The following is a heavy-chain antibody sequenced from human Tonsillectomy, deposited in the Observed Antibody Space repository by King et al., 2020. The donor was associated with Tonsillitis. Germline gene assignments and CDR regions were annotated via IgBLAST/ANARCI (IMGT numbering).Heavy chain of an antibody. CDR2: ISSSSSYT. V-gene: IGHV3-11*05. CDR3: ARDLLYDSSAYGHYFYYYMDV. CDR1: GFTFSDYY. D-gene: IGHD3-22*01. J-gene: IGHJ6*03. Sequence: VQLVESGGGLVKPGGSLRLSCAASGFTFSDYYMSWIRQAPGKGLEWVSYISSSSSYTNYADSVKGRFTISRENAKNSLYLQMNSLRAEDTAVYYCARDLLYDSSAYGHYFYYYMDVWGKGTTVTVSS.